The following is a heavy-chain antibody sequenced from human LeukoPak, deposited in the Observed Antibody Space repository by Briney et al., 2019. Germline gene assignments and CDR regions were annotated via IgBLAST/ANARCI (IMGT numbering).Heavy chain of an antibody. V-gene: IGHV1-2*02. D-gene: IGHD3-22*01. CDR2: INPNSGVT. CDR3: AREDTSGYLRGENYFDY. CDR1: GYTLADYY. J-gene: IGHJ4*02. Sequence: GASVKVSCKASGYTLADYYMHWVRQAPGQGLEWMGWINPNSGVTKSAQKFQGRVTMTRGTSISTAYMELSRLRSDDTAVYYCAREDTSGYLRGENYFDYWGQGTLVTVSS.